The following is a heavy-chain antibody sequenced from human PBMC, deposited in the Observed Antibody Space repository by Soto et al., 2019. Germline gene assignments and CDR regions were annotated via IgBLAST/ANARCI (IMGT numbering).Heavy chain of an antibody. CDR2: INPIFGTA. Sequence: SVKVSCKTSGYTFTSYAMHWVRQAPGQRLEWMGGINPIFGTANYAQKFQGRVTITADESTSTAYMELSSLRSEDTAVYYCARLSIAARYYYYYGMDVWGQGTTVTVSS. V-gene: IGHV1-69*13. CDR3: ARLSIAARYYYYYGMDV. CDR1: GYTFTSYA. D-gene: IGHD6-6*01. J-gene: IGHJ6*02.